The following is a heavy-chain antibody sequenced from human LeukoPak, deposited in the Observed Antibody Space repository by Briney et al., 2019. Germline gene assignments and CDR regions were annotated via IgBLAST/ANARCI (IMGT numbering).Heavy chain of an antibody. CDR1: GGSFSGYY. J-gene: IGHJ5*02. CDR3: AVKVRDQLLYWFDP. D-gene: IGHD2-2*01. Sequence: SETLSLTCAVYGGSFSGYYWSWIRQPPGKGLEWIGEINHSGSTNYNPSLKSRVTISVDTSKNQFSLKLSSVTAADTAVYYCAVKVRDQLLYWFDPWGQGTLVTVSS. CDR2: INHSGST. V-gene: IGHV4-34*01.